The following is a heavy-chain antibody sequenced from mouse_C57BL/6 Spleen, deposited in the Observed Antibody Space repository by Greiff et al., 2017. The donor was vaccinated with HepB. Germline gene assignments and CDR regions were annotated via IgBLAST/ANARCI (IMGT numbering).Heavy chain of an antibody. CDR2: IDPEDGDT. CDR3: TTDYGSRFAY. Sequence: VHVKQSGAELVRPGASVKLSCTASGFNIKDYYMHWVKQRPEQGLEWIGRIDPEDGDTEYAPKFQGKATMTADTSSNTAYLQLSSLTSEDTAVYYCTTDYGSRFAYWGQGTLVTVSA. D-gene: IGHD1-1*01. J-gene: IGHJ3*01. CDR1: GFNIKDYY. V-gene: IGHV14-1*01.